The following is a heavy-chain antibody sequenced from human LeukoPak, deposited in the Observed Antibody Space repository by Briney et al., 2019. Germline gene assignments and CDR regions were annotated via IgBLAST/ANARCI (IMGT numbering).Heavy chain of an antibody. Sequence: ASVKVSCKASGYTFTSYDINWMRQATGQGLEWMGWMNPNSGNTGYAQKFQGRVTMTRNTSISTAYMELSSLRSEDTAVYYCARGRLHAGPYYYYYGMDVWGQGTTVTVSS. J-gene: IGHJ6*02. V-gene: IGHV1-8*01. D-gene: IGHD1-14*01. CDR2: MNPNSGNT. CDR3: ARGRLHAGPYYYYYGMDV. CDR1: GYTFTSYD.